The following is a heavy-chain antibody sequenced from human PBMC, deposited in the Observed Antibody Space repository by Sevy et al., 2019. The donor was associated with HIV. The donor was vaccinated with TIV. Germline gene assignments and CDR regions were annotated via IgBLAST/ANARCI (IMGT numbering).Heavy chain of an antibody. CDR3: AREGCTRPHDH. Sequence: GESLKISCVASGFNFNIYSMSWVRQAPGKGLEWVSTLSFGCGRINHADSVQGRFTMSRDDSKKTVYLEMNSLGAEDTAVYYCAREGCTRPHDHWGQGTLVTVSS. CDR2: LSFGCGRI. V-gene: IGHV3-23*01. J-gene: IGHJ4*02. D-gene: IGHD2-8*01. CDR1: GFNFNIYS.